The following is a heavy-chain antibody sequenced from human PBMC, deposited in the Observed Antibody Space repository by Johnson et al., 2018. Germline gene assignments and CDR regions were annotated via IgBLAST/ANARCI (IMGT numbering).Heavy chain of an antibody. Sequence: VQLVESGAEVKKPGESXRISCQGSGYYFSAYWIAWVRQMPGKGLEWMGIINPGDSGTTYSPSFQGQVTISADKSIKIAYLQWSSLKASDTAMYYCARPDVWGQGTMVTVSS. CDR2: INPGDSGT. V-gene: IGHV5-51*01. CDR1: GYYFSAYW. CDR3: ARPDV. J-gene: IGHJ3*01.